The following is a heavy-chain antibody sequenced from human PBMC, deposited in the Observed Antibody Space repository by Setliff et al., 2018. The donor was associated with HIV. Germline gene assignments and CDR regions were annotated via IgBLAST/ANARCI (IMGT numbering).Heavy chain of an antibody. CDR3: ARGYASGSGSYYYDY. Sequence: ASVKVSCKPSGCTFATYDINWVRQAAGQGLEWLGWVNPYSGNSGYAQKFHGRLTMTRDTSRGTAHMELRSLRSDDTAVYFCARGYASGSGSYYYDYWGQGTLVTVSS. D-gene: IGHD2-15*01. CDR2: VNPYSGNS. V-gene: IGHV1-8*02. CDR1: GCTFATYD. J-gene: IGHJ4*02.